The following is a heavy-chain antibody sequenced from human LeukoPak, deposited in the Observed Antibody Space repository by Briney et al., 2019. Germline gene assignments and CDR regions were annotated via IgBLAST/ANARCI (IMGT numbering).Heavy chain of an antibody. D-gene: IGHD3-3*01. V-gene: IGHV3-64*02. J-gene: IGHJ4*02. CDR2: IVSNGGNT. CDR1: GLTFSSHA. CDR3: ARGGYYPASDI. Sequence: TGGSLRLSCAASGLTFSSHAMHWVRQAPGKGLEYVSAIVSNGGNTYYADSVRGRFTISRDNSKDTVYLQMGSLRPEDTAVYYCARGGYYPASDIWGQGALVTVSS.